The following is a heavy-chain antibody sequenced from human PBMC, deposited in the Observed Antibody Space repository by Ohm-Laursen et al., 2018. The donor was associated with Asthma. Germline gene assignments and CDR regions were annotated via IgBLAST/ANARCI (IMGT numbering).Heavy chain of an antibody. J-gene: IGHJ4*02. V-gene: IGHV2-5*02. Sequence: PTQTLTLTCTFSGFSLSTSGLGVGWIRQPPGQALEGLALIYWDDDKRYSPSLKSRLTITKDTSKNQVVLTMTNMDPVDTATYYCAHRLPTGKGSTWDTGAFDYWGQGTLVTVSS. D-gene: IGHD6-13*01. CDR2: IYWDDDK. CDR3: AHRLPTGKGSTWDTGAFDY. CDR1: GFSLSTSGLG.